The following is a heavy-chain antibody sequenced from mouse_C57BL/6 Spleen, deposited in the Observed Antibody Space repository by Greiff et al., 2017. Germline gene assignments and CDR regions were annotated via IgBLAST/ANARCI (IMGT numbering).Heavy chain of an antibody. CDR3: ARAYYSNYAADY. CDR1: GYSITSGYY. CDR2: ISYAGSN. J-gene: IGHJ2*01. D-gene: IGHD2-5*01. Sequence: EVKVEESGPGLVKPSQSLSLTCSVTGYSITSGYYWNWLRQFPGNKLEWMGYISYAGSNNYNPSLKNRISITLYTSKNQFFLKLNSVTTEDTATDYGARAYYSNYAADYWGQGTTLTVSS. V-gene: IGHV3-6*01.